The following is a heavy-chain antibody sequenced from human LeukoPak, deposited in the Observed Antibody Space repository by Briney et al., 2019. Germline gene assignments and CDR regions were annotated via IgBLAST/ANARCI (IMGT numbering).Heavy chain of an antibody. V-gene: IGHV3-7*05. D-gene: IGHD3-22*01. J-gene: IGHJ4*02. CDR1: GFTFNNYW. CDR2: IREDGSEK. CDR3: ATDRREEPSNYDRNRFAY. Sequence: TGGSLRLSCVASGFTFNNYWMNWVRQAPGRGLEWVANIREDGSEKNYVDSVKGRFTISRENAKNSLYLQMDNLTAEDTAVFYCATDRREEPSNYDRNRFAYWGQGTLVTVSS.